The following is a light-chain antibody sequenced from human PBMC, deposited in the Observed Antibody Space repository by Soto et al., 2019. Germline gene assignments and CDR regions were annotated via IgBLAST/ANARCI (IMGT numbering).Light chain of an antibody. CDR1: SGDIGSYNR. CDR3: SSYTNINTRACV. CDR2: EVT. Sequence: QSALTQPASVSGSPGQSITISCPGTSGDIGSYNRVSWYQQHPGNAPKLIIYEVTDRPSGVSNRFSGSKSGNTASLTISGLQAEDEAEYYCSSYTNINTRACVFGTGTKVTVL. J-gene: IGLJ1*01. V-gene: IGLV2-14*01.